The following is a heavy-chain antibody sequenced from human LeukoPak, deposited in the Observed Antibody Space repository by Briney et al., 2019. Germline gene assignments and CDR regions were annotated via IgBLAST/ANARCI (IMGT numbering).Heavy chain of an antibody. CDR2: ISGSGGST. CDR3: AKDRRLRVTQWDAFDY. J-gene: IGHJ4*02. Sequence: GGSLRLSCAGSGLTFSSYAMSWVRQAPGKGLEWVSGISGSGGSTYYADSVKGRFTISRDDSKNTLYLQVNSLRAEDTAVYYCAKDRRLRVTQWDAFDYWGQGTLVTVSS. CDR1: GLTFSSYA. V-gene: IGHV3-23*01. D-gene: IGHD1-26*01.